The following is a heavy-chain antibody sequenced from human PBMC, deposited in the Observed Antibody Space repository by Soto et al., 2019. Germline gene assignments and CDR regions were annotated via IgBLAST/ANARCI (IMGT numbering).Heavy chain of an antibody. CDR1: GDSISSGGYY. CDR3: VKGEYYYDSSGYYPLDY. CDR2: IYYSGST. V-gene: IGHV4-31*03. J-gene: IGHJ4*02. D-gene: IGHD3-22*01. Sequence: SETLSLTCTVSGDSISSGGYYWSWIRQHPGKGLEWIGYIYYSGSTYYNPSLKSRVTISVDTSKNQFSLKLSSVTAADTAVYYCVKGEYYYDSSGYYPLDYWGQGTLVTVSS.